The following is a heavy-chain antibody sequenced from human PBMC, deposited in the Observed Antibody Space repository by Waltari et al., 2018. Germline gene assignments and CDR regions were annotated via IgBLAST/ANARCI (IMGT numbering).Heavy chain of an antibody. D-gene: IGHD2-15*01. Sequence: QVQLVQSGAEVKKPGASVKVSCKASGYTFTGYYMHWVRQAPGQGLEWMGWINPNSGGTNYAQKFQGRVTMTRDTSISTAYMELSRLRSDDTAVYYCARDYGWGVVAPGLYYYYGMDVWGQGTTVTVSS. J-gene: IGHJ6*02. CDR2: INPNSGGT. CDR1: GYTFTGYY. V-gene: IGHV1-2*02. CDR3: ARDYGWGVVAPGLYYYYGMDV.